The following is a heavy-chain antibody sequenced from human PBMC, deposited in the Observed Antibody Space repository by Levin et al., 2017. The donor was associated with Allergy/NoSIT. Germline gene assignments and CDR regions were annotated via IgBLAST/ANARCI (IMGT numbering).Heavy chain of an antibody. J-gene: IGHJ3*02. CDR3: AREPPHHNSGGFDI. CDR1: GFTFSTYW. D-gene: IGHD2-15*01. CDR2: IKEDGSEK. Sequence: GESLKISCAASGFTFSTYWMSWVRQPPGKGLEWVANIKEDGSEKKYADSVKGRFTISRDNAKNSLNLQMNSPRAEDTALYYGAREPPHHNSGGFDIWGQGTTVTVSS. V-gene: IGHV3-7*01.